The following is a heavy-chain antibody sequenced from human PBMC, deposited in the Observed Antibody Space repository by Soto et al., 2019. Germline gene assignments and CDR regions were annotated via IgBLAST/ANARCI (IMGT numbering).Heavy chain of an antibody. D-gene: IGHD4-4*01. CDR2: INHSGST. CDR1: GGSFSGYY. V-gene: IGHV4-34*01. J-gene: IGHJ5*02. CDR3: ASERISDYSNYFRGFDP. Sequence: PSETLSLTCAVYGGSFSGYYWSWIRQPPGKGLEWIGEINHSGSTNYNPSLKSRVTISVDTSKNQFSLKLSSVTAADTAVCYCASERISDYSNYFRGFDPWGQGTLVTVSS.